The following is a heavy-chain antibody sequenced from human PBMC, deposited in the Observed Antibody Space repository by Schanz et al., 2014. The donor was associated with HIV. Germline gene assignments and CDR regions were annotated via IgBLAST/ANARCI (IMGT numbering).Heavy chain of an antibody. Sequence: QVQLLPSGAEVKKPGSSVKVSCKASGGTFSSSAISWVRQAPGQGLEWMGGIIPIFGTPNYAQKFQGRVTITADKSTSTAYMELSSLRSEDTAVYYCARDFEDGYNYFDYWGQGTLVTVSS. J-gene: IGHJ4*02. CDR3: ARDFEDGYNYFDY. V-gene: IGHV1-69*06. CDR2: IIPIFGTP. D-gene: IGHD5-12*01. CDR1: GGTFSSSA.